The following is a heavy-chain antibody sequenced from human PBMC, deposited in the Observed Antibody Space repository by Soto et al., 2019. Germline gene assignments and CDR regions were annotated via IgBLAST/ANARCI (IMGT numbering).Heavy chain of an antibody. CDR1: GFTFSSYA. D-gene: IGHD3-3*01. J-gene: IGHJ4*02. V-gene: IGHV3-64*01. CDR3: ARRGDDFWSGYYTPALYYFDY. CDR2: ISSNGGST. Sequence: EVQLVESGGGLVQPGGSLRLSCAASGFTFSSYAMHWVRQAPGKGLEYVSAISSNGGSTYCANSVKGRFTISRDNSKNTLYLQMGSLRAEDMAVYYCARRGDDFWSGYYTPALYYFDYWGQGTLVTVSS.